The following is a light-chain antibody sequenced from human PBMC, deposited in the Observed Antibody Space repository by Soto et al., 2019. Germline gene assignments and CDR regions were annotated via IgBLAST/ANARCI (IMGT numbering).Light chain of an antibody. J-gene: IGKJ3*01. Sequence: EIVLTQSPGTLSLSPGDRATLSCRASQSVDSSYLAWYQQKPGRAPRLLIYGASNRATGGPDRFSGSGSGTDFTLTISSLQPEDFAVYYCQQYGSSPFTFGPGTKVDIK. CDR1: QSVDSSY. CDR3: QQYGSSPFT. CDR2: GAS. V-gene: IGKV3-20*01.